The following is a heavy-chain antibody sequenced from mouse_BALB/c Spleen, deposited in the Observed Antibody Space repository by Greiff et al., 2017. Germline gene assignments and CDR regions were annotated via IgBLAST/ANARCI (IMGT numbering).Heavy chain of an antibody. D-gene: IGHD4-1*01. V-gene: IGHV5-9-3*01. J-gene: IGHJ1*01. CDR3: ARRWDWYFDV. Sequence: EVQLVESGGGLVKPGGSLKLSCAASGFTFSSYAMSWVRQTPEKRLEWVATISSGGSYTYYPDSVKGRFTISRDNAKYTLYLQMSSLRSEDTAMYYCARRWDWYFDVWGAGTTVTVSA. CDR1: GFTFSSYA. CDR2: ISSGGSYT.